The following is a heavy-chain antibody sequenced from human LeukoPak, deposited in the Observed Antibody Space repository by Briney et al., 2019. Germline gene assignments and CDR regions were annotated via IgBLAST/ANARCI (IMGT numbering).Heavy chain of an antibody. J-gene: IGHJ4*02. CDR3: ATWISSGSPFDY. D-gene: IGHD1-26*01. CDR2: ISYDGSNK. CDR1: GFTFSSYA. Sequence: GGSLRLSCAASGFTFSSYAMHWVRQAPGKGLEWVAVISYDGSNKYYADSVKGRFTISRDNSKNTLYLQMNSLRAEDTAVYYCATWISSGSPFDYWGQGTLVTVSS. V-gene: IGHV3-30*04.